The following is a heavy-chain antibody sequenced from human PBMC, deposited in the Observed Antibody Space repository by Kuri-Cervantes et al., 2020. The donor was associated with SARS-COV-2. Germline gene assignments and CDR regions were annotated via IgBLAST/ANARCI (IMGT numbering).Heavy chain of an antibody. J-gene: IGHJ3*02. CDR2: ISWNSGSI. CDR3: AKGIAAAGVGAFDI. D-gene: IGHD6-13*01. Sequence: GGSLRLSCAASGFTFDDYAIHWVRQAPGKGLEWVSGISWNSGSIGYADSVKGRFTISRDNAKNSLYLQMNSLRAEDMALYYCAKGIAAAGVGAFDIWGQGTMVTVSS. CDR1: GFTFDDYA. V-gene: IGHV3-9*03.